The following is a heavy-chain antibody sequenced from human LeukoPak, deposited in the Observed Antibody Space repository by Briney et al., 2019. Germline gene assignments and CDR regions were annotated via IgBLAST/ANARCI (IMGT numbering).Heavy chain of an antibody. CDR3: ARRPEVGYDFWSGSYYYYGMDV. Sequence: SETLPLTCAVYGGSFSGYYWSWIRQPPGRGLEWIGEINHSGSTNYNPSLKSRVTVSVDTSKNQFSLKLSSVTAAGTAVYYCARRPEVGYDFWSGSYYYYGMDVWGQGTTVTVSS. D-gene: IGHD3-3*01. CDR2: INHSGST. V-gene: IGHV4-34*01. CDR1: GGSFSGYY. J-gene: IGHJ6*02.